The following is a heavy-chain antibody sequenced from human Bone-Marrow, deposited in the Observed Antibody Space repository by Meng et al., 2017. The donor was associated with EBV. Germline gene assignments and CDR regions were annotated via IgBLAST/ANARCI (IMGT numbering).Heavy chain of an antibody. J-gene: IGHJ4*02. D-gene: IGHD5-12*01. CDR2: IYHSGST. CDR3: ARGGDIVATRFDY. CDR1: GRSINSRNW. Sequence: AQLQASGPVLVNPAGTLSLPCADSGRSINSRNWWSWVRQPPGKGLEWIGEIYHSGSTNYNPSLKSRVTISVDKSKNQFSLKLSSVTAADTAVYYCARGGDIVATRFDYWGQGTLVTVSS. V-gene: IGHV4-4*02.